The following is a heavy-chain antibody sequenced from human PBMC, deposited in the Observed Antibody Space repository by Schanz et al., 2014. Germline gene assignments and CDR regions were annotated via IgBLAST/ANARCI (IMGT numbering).Heavy chain of an antibody. CDR3: AKIRYDSSGYYLPYYGMDV. CDR1: GFTLTSYA. D-gene: IGHD3-22*01. Sequence: EVQVVESGGGLVQPGGSLRLSCAASGFTLTSYALTWVRQAPGKGLEWVAGISGSGGSTDYADSVKGRFIIPRDNSKNTLYLQMNSLRAEDTAVYYCAKIRYDSSGYYLPYYGMDVWGHGTTVTFSS. CDR2: ISGSGGST. J-gene: IGHJ6*02. V-gene: IGHV3-23*04.